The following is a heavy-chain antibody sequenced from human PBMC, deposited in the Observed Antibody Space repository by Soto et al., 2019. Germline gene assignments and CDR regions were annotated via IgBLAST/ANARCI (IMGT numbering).Heavy chain of an antibody. CDR1: GGSFSGYY. Sequence: QVQLQQWGAGLLKPSETLSLTCAVYGGSFSGYYWSWIRQPPGKGLEWIGEINHSGSTNYNPSLKRRVTISVDTSKNQFSLKLSSVTAADTAVYYCARGDPFVYGAFDIWGQGTMVTVSS. V-gene: IGHV4-34*01. J-gene: IGHJ3*02. CDR3: ARGDPFVYGAFDI. CDR2: INHSGST. D-gene: IGHD3-10*01.